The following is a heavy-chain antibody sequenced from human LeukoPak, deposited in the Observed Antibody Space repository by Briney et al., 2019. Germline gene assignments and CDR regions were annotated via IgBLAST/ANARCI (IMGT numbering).Heavy chain of an antibody. CDR1: GFTFSSYG. CDR2: IWYDGSNK. CDR3: AKTRPLDSSSWSHGDY. D-gene: IGHD6-13*01. J-gene: IGHJ4*02. V-gene: IGHV3-33*06. Sequence: PGGSLRLSCVASGFTFSSYGMHWVRQVPGKGLEWVALIWYDGSNKYYSDSVKGRFTTSRDNSKNTLYLQMNSLRAEDTAVYYCAKTRPLDSSSWSHGDYWGQGTLVTVSS.